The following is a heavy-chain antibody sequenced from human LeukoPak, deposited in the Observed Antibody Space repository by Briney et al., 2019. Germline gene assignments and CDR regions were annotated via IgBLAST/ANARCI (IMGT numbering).Heavy chain of an antibody. Sequence: SVKVSCKASGGTFSSYAISWVRQAPGQGLEWMGRIIPILGIANYAQKFQGRVTITADKSTSTAYMELSSLRSEDTAVYYCARDHDYGDYPDYWGQGTLVTVSS. CDR2: IIPILGIA. CDR3: ARDHDYGDYPDY. J-gene: IGHJ4*02. V-gene: IGHV1-69*04. D-gene: IGHD4-17*01. CDR1: GGTFSSYA.